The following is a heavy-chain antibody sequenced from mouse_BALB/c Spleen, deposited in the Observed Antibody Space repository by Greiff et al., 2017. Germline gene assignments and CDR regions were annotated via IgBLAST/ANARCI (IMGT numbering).Heavy chain of an antibody. Sequence: EVQLVESGGGLVQPGGSLRLSCATSGFTFTDYYMSWVRQPPGKALEWLGFIRNKANGYTTEYSASVKGRFTISRDNSQSILYLQMNTLRAEDSATYYCARDKSRYDDAMDYWGQGTSVTVSS. CDR1: GFTFTDYY. CDR3: ARDKSRYDDAMDY. J-gene: IGHJ4*01. D-gene: IGHD2-14*01. V-gene: IGHV7-3*02. CDR2: IRNKANGYTT.